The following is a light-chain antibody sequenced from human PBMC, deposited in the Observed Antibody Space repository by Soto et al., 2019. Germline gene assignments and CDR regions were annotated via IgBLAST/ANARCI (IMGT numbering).Light chain of an antibody. V-gene: IGKV3-11*01. CDR2: DAN. Sequence: EIVLTQSPATLSLSPGERATLSCRASQSVRSYLAWYQQKPGQAPRLLICDANDRATGIPARFSGSGSETDFTLTIRSLEPEDFAIYYCKQRSSWPWTFGQGTKVDIK. J-gene: IGKJ1*01. CDR1: QSVRSY. CDR3: KQRSSWPWT.